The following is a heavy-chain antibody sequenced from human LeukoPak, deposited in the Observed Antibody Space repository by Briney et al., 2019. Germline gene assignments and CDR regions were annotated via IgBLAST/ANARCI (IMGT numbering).Heavy chain of an antibody. D-gene: IGHD6-25*01. CDR2: ISSSSSYI. Sequence: GGSLRLSCAASGFTFSSYSMNWVRQAPGKGLEWVSSISSSSSYIYYADSVKGRFTISRDNAKNSLYLQMNSLRAEDTAVYYCARHSGGSVPGPLDYWGQGTLVTVSS. J-gene: IGHJ4*02. CDR3: ARHSGGSVPGPLDY. CDR1: GFTFSSYS. V-gene: IGHV3-21*01.